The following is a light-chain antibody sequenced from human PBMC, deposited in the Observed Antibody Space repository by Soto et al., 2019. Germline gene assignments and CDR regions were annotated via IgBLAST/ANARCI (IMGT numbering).Light chain of an antibody. V-gene: IGKV3-15*01. CDR3: QQYANYPPWT. CDR2: GAS. CDR1: QSVSSY. J-gene: IGKJ1*01. Sequence: EIVMTQSPATLSVSPGERATLSCRASQSVSSYLAWYQQRPGQAPRLVIYGASTRATGVPARFSGSGSGTEFTLTISSLQSEDFADYYCQQYANYPPWTFGQGTKVEIK.